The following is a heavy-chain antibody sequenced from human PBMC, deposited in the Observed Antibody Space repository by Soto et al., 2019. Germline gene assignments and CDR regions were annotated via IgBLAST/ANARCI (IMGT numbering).Heavy chain of an antibody. CDR1: GFTFTSYP. V-gene: IGHV1-18*04. Sequence: ASVKVSCKTSGFTFTSYPFSWVRQAPGQGLEWLAWVHPYEGTTKVAHQFRDRLTLTTDTSAATVFMELTRLTSDDTAVYFCAREYYSDTTWIDYWGQGTLVTV. CDR2: VHPYEGTT. J-gene: IGHJ4*02. CDR3: AREYYSDTTWIDY. D-gene: IGHD1-26*01.